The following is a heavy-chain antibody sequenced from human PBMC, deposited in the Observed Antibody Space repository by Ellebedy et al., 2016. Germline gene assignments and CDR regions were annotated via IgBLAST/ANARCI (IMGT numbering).Heavy chain of an antibody. CDR2: ISEDGRKE. J-gene: IGHJ5*02. V-gene: IGHV3-30*04. D-gene: IGHD4-23*01. CDR3: VGAPRGYGGWFDP. Sequence: GESLKISXAASGFSFRSYVMYWVRQAPGKGLECVAVISEDGRKEYYVNSVEGRFFISRDNSNNTLFLQMNSLRPEDTAVYYCVGAPRGYGGWFDPWGQGTLVSVSS. CDR1: GFSFRSYV.